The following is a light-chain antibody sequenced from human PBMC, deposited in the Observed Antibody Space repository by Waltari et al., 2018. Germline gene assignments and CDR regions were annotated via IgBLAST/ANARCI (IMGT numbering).Light chain of an antibody. V-gene: IGLV2-14*03. CDR1: SSDVGGYNY. CDR3: NSYTSSSALV. J-gene: IGLJ2*01. CDR2: DVS. Sequence: QSALTQPASVSGSPGQSITISCTGTSSDVGGYNYVSWYQQHPGKAPKLMIYDVSNRPSGFANRFPGSKSGNTASLTISGLQTEYEADYYCNSYTSSSALVFGGGTKLTVL.